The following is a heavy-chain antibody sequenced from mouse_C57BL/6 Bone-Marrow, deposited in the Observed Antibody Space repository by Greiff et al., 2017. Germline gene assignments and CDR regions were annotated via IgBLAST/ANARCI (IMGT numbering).Heavy chain of an antibody. V-gene: IGHV1-52*01. CDR1: GYTFTSYW. CDR3: AREGAGCDY. D-gene: IGHD2-2*01. J-gene: IGHJ2*01. Sequence: QVQLQQPGAELVRPGSSVKLSCKASGYTFTSYWMHWVKQRPIQGLEWIGNIDPSDSETHYNQKFKDKATLTVDKSSSTAYMQLSSLTSEDAAVYYCAREGAGCDYRGQGTTLTVSS. CDR2: IDPSDSET.